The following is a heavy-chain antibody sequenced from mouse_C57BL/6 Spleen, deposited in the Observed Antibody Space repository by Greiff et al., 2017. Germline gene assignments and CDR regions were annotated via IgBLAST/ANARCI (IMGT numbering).Heavy chain of an antibody. CDR1: GYTFTSYW. V-gene: IGHV1-64*01. D-gene: IGHD2-5*01. CDR2: IHPNSGST. Sequence: VQLQQSGAELVKPGASVKLSCKASGYTFTSYWMHWVKQRPGQGLEWIGMIHPNSGSTNYNEKFKSKATLTVDKSSSTAYMQLSSLTSEDSAVYYCARSLYSNYEDAMDYWGQGTSVTVSS. J-gene: IGHJ4*01. CDR3: ARSLYSNYEDAMDY.